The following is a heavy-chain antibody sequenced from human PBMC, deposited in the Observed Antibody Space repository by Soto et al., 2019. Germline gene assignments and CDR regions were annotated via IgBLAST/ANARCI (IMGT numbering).Heavy chain of an antibody. Sequence: GGSLRLSCAASGFPFSTYDMSWVRQAPGKGLEWVSYISSSSDTIYYADSVKGRFTISRDNAKNLLYLQMKSLRAEDTAVYYCARSSTFYDYWGQGTPVTVSS. J-gene: IGHJ4*02. CDR3: ARSSTFYDY. V-gene: IGHV3-48*01. CDR2: ISSSSDTI. CDR1: GFPFSTYD. D-gene: IGHD6-6*01.